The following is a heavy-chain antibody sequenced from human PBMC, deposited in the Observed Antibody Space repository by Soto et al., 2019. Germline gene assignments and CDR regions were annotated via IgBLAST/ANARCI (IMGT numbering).Heavy chain of an antibody. CDR3: AKDKGRGYSYDFDY. CDR1: GFTFDDYA. Sequence: GGSLRLSCAASGFTFDDYAMHWVRQAPGKGLEWVPGISWNSGSIGYADSVKGRFTISRDNAKNSLYLQMNSLRAEYTALYYCAKDKGRGYSYDFDYWGQGTLVTVSS. D-gene: IGHD5-18*01. J-gene: IGHJ4*02. V-gene: IGHV3-9*01. CDR2: ISWNSGSI.